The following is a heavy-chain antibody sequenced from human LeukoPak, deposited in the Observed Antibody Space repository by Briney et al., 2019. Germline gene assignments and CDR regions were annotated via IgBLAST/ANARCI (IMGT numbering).Heavy chain of an antibody. J-gene: IGHJ4*02. CDR2: ISDSGDNT. CDR1: GFTFSSYA. Sequence: GGSLRLSCAASGFTFSSYAMSWVRQAPGKGLEWVSVISDSGDNTYYADSVKGRFTISRDNSKNTLYPQMNSLRAEDTAVYYCAKGNWNKLEVFDYWGQGTLVTVSS. V-gene: IGHV3-23*01. CDR3: AKGNWNKLEVFDY. D-gene: IGHD1/OR15-1a*01.